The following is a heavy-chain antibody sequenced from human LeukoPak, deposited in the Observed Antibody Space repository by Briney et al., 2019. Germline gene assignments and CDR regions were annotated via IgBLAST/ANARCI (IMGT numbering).Heavy chain of an antibody. V-gene: IGHV1-2*02. D-gene: IGHD2-2*01. CDR3: ARSPPQDIVVVPAAPGEVWFDP. CDR2: INPNSGGT. J-gene: IGHJ5*02. Sequence: ASVTLACQASAYTLTGYYMHWVRQAPGQGIEWMGWINPNSGGTNYAQKFQGRVTMTRDTSISTAYTELSRLRSDDTAVYYCARSPPQDIVVVPAAPGEVWFDPGGEGTLVTVSS. CDR1: AYTLTGYY.